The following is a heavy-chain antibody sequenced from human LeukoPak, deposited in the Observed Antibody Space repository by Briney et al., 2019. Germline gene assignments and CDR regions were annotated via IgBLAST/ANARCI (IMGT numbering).Heavy chain of an antibody. CDR2: INHSGST. V-gene: IGHV4-34*01. CDR3: ARPHYGSGSYDY. CDR1: GGSFSGYY. D-gene: IGHD3-10*01. J-gene: IGHJ4*02. Sequence: SETLSLTCAVYGGSFSGYYWSWIRQPPGKGLEWIGEINHSGSTNYNPSLKSRVTISVDTSKNQFSLKLSSVTAADTAVYYCARPHYGSGSYDYWGQGTLVTVSS.